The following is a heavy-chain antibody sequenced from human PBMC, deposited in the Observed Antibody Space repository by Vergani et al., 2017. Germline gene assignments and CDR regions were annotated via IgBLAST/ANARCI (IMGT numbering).Heavy chain of an antibody. V-gene: IGHV4-38-2*02. D-gene: IGHD3-10*01. CDR2: MFHTGEA. CDR3: GVIMVRSPRPDNWFDS. CDR1: GYSISRGFY. Sequence: QIQLQESGPGLVKPSETLSLTCSVSGYSISRGFYWAWIRQTPEKGLEWIGGMFHTGEASNSPSLQSRAAFSVDTSKNQFFLQLTSVTAADTAVYFCGVIMVRSPRPDNWFDSWGRGTLVTVSS. J-gene: IGHJ5*01.